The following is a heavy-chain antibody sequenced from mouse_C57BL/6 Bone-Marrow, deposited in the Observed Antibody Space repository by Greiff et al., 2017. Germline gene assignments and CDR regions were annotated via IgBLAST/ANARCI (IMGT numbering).Heavy chain of an antibody. CDR1: GYSITSDY. D-gene: IGHD1-1*01. Sequence: EVKLVESGPGLAKPSQTLSLTCSVTGYSITSDYWNWIRKFPGNKLEYMGYISYSGSTYYTPSLKSRISITRDNSKNHYYLQLNSVTTEDTATYYCARYYYGSSTGYFDVWGTGTTVTVSS. V-gene: IGHV3-8*01. CDR2: ISYSGST. J-gene: IGHJ1*03. CDR3: ARYYYGSSTGYFDV.